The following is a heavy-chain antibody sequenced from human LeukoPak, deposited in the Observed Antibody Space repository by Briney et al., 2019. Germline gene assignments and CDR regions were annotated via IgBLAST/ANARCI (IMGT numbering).Heavy chain of an antibody. CDR2: ISYDGSNK. J-gene: IGHJ4*02. V-gene: IGHV3-30*03. D-gene: IGHD1-26*01. Sequence: GGSLRLSCAASGFTFSSYGMHWVRQAPGKGLEWVAVISYDGSNKYYADSVKGRFTISRDNAKNTLYLQMNSLRAEDTAVYYCARDGYSGSYFDYWGQGTLVTVSS. CDR1: GFTFSSYG. CDR3: ARDGYSGSYFDY.